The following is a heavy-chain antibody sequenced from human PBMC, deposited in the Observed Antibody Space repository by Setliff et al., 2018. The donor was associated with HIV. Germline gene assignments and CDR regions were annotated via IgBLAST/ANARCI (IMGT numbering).Heavy chain of an antibody. D-gene: IGHD1-1*01. CDR3: ARQLSNSFDY. J-gene: IGHJ4*02. V-gene: IGHV1-2*02. Sequence: ASVKVSCKASGYTFTDNFIHWVRQAPGQGLEWMGWISPDNANTRISQRFRGSVTMTRDRSINTAYMEFSGLTSGDTAVYYCARQLSNSFDYWGQGTLVTVSS. CDR2: ISPDNANT. CDR1: GYTFTDNF.